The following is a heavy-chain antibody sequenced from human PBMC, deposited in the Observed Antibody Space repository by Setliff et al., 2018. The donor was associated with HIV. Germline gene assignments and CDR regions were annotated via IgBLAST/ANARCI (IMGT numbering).Heavy chain of an antibody. CDR3: ARELFGSGWYADS. CDR1: GGSLSGYY. Sequence: SETLSLTCAVYGGSLSGYYWSWVRQPAGQGLEWIGRIYRSGSTNYNTPLESRVTMSVDTSKNQFSLKLSSVTAADTAVYYCARELFGSGWYADSWGQGTLVTVSS. CDR2: IYRSGST. D-gene: IGHD6-19*01. V-gene: IGHV4-4*07. J-gene: IGHJ4*02.